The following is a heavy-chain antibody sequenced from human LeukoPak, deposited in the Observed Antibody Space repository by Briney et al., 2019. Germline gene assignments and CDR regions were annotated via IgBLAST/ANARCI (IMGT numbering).Heavy chain of an antibody. CDR2: IYYTGKT. Sequence: SETLSLTCTVSGDSVSNGNYYWSWLRQPPGKALEWIGYIYYTGKTYYNPSLEGRVTILVDTSRNHFSVKLSSVTAADTAVYYCARGGDYWGQGTLVTVSS. J-gene: IGHJ4*02. V-gene: IGHV4-61*03. CDR1: GDSVSNGNYY. CDR3: ARGGDY.